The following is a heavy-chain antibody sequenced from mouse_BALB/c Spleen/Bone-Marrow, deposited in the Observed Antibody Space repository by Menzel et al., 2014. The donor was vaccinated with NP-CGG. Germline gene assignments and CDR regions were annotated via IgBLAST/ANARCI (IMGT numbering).Heavy chain of an antibody. D-gene: IGHD3-3*01. J-gene: IGHJ4*01. CDR2: ISSGSSTI. Sequence: EVQLVESGGGLVQPGGSRKLSCAASGFTFSSFGMHWVRQAPEKGLEWVAYISSGSSTIYYADTVKGRFTISRDNPKNTLFLQMTSLRSEDTAMYYCARAGMDYWGRGTSVTVSS. CDR1: GFTFSSFG. CDR3: ARAGMDY. V-gene: IGHV5-17*02.